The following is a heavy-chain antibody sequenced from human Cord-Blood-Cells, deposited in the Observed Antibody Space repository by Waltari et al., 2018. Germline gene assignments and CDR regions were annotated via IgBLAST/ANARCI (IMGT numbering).Heavy chain of an antibody. CDR2: IYYSGRT. CDR1: GGPISSSSYY. J-gene: IGHJ4*02. D-gene: IGHD6-13*01. V-gene: IGHV4-39*01. CDR3: ASAAAACMLLGY. Sequence: QLQLQESGPGLVKPSETLSLTCTVSGGPISSSSYYWGWIRQPPGKWLEWIGSIYYSGRTYYNRSLKTVVFFTVDTSKIQFSLTVCYVTDTDTAVYDCASAAAACMLLGYWGQGTLVTVSS.